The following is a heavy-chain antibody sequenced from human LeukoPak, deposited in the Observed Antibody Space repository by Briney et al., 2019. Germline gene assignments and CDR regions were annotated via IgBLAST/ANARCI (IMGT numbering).Heavy chain of an antibody. CDR2: IYTSGST. J-gene: IGHJ4*02. CDR1: GGSISSYY. D-gene: IGHD6-13*01. Sequence: TSETLSLTCTVPGGSISSYYWSWIRQPAGKGLEWIGRIYTSGSTNYNPSLKSRVTMSVDTSKNQFSLKLSSVTAADTAVYYCARGGVLKGQLVFDYWGQGTLVTVSS. CDR3: ARGGVLKGQLVFDY. V-gene: IGHV4-4*07.